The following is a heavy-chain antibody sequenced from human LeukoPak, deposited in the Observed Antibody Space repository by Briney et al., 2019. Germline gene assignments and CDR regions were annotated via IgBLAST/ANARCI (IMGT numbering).Heavy chain of an antibody. J-gene: IGHJ3*02. CDR2: ISGSGGSI. CDR1: GFTFSSYA. D-gene: IGHD3-3*01. V-gene: IGHV3-23*01. Sequence: PGGSLRLSCAASGFTFSSYAMSWVRQAPGKGLEWVSAISGSGGSIYYADSVKGRFTISRDNSKNTLYLQMNSLRAEDTAVYYCAKWYYDFWSGYAPSAFDIWGQGTMVTVSS. CDR3: AKWYYDFWSGYAPSAFDI.